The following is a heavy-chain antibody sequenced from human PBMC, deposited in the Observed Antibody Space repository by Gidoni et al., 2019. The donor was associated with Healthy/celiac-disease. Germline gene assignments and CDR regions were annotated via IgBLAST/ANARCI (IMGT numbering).Heavy chain of an antibody. CDR2: INPNSGGT. V-gene: IGHV1-2*04. J-gene: IGHJ6*02. Sequence: QVQLVQSGAEVKKPGASVKVSCKASGYTFTGHYMHWVRQAPGQGLEWMGWINPNSGGTNYAQKFQGWVTMTRDTSISTAYMELSRLRSDDTAVYYCAREYYYGSGSYYNGNGMDVWGQGTTVTVSS. CDR3: AREYYYGSGSYYNGNGMDV. CDR1: GYTFTGHY. D-gene: IGHD3-10*01.